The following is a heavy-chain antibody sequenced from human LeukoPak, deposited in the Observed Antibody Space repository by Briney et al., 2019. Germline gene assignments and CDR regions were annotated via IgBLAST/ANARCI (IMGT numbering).Heavy chain of an antibody. Sequence: GRSLRLSCAASGFTFSSYAMHWVRRAPGKALEWVATISSDGGNRYYSDSVKGRFTISRDNSKNTLYQQMNSLRPEDTAVFHCARGRAVTGSTVIDYWGQGTLVTISS. CDR1: GFTFSSYA. J-gene: IGHJ4*02. D-gene: IGHD6-19*01. CDR2: ISSDGGNR. V-gene: IGHV3-30-3*01. CDR3: ARGRAVTGSTVIDY.